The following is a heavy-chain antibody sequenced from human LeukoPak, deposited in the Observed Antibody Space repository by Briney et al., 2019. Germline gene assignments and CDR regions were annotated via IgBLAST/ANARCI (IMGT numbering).Heavy chain of an antibody. V-gene: IGHV3-53*05. J-gene: IGHJ4*02. CDR3: AKSPRGIVGATFDY. CDR2: IYSGGST. D-gene: IGHD1-26*01. Sequence: GGSLRLSCAASGFTVSSNYMSWVRQAPGKGLEWVSVIYSGGSTYYADSAKGRFTISRDNSKNTLYLQMNSLRAEDTAVYYCAKSPRGIVGATFDYWGQGTLVTVSS. CDR1: GFTVSSNY.